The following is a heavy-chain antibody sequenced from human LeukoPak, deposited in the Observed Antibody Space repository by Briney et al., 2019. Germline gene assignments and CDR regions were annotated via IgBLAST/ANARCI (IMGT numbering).Heavy chain of an antibody. J-gene: IGHJ4*02. Sequence: PSETLSLTCTVSNASISGYFWSWIRQPPGKGLEWIGYIYYSGSTNYNPSLKSRVTISVDTSTNQFSLELSSVTAADTAVYYCARHSEGRGWSRADFDYWGQGTLVTVSS. CDR3: ARHSEGRGWSRADFDY. D-gene: IGHD6-19*01. V-gene: IGHV4-59*08. CDR1: NASISGYF. CDR2: IYYSGST.